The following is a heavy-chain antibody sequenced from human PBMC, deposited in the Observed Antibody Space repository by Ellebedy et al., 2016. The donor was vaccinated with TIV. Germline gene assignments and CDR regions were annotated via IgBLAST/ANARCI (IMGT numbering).Heavy chain of an antibody. Sequence: ASVKVSXXASGYTFTGYYMHWVRQAPGQGLEWMGWMNPNSGNTGYAQKFQGRVTMTRNTSISTAYMELSSLRSEDTAVYYCARGGYYDFWSGYPALGNPWGQGTLVTVSS. CDR1: GYTFTGYY. CDR3: ARGGYYDFWSGYPALGNP. J-gene: IGHJ5*02. D-gene: IGHD3-3*01. V-gene: IGHV1-8*02. CDR2: MNPNSGNT.